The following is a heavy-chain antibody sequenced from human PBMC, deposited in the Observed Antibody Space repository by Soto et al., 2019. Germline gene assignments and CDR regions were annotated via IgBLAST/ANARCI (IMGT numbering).Heavy chain of an antibody. D-gene: IGHD3-10*01. J-gene: IGHJ3*02. CDR2: IYYSGNI. Sequence: QLLESGPGLVKPSETLSLTCTVSGGSISSDIHYWGWIRQPPGKGLEWIGTIYYSGNIYNNPSLRSRVTISMDTSKNQFSLRLPSVTAADTAVYYCARHTDCGSGSSCLGSDNMDTDAFDIWGQGTMVTVS. CDR3: ARHTDCGSGSSCLGSDNMDTDAFDI. V-gene: IGHV4-39*01. CDR1: GGSISSDIHY.